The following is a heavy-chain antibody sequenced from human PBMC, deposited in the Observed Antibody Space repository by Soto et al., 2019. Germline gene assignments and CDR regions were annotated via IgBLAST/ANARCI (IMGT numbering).Heavy chain of an antibody. Sequence: SGTLSLTCTVSGGSISSYYWSWIRQPPGKGLEWIGYIYYSGSTNYNPSLKSRVTISVDTSKNQFSLKLSSVTAADTAVYYCARWIDYYDSSGYPSFDYWGQGTLVTVSS. J-gene: IGHJ4*02. CDR2: IYYSGST. CDR3: ARWIDYYDSSGYPSFDY. V-gene: IGHV4-59*01. D-gene: IGHD3-22*01. CDR1: GGSISSYY.